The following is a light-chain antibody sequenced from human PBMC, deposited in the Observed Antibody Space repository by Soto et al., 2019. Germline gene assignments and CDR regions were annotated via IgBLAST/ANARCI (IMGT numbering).Light chain of an antibody. CDR3: CSYAGSSTLGV. V-gene: IGLV2-23*02. CDR2: EVS. Sequence: QSALTQPASVSGSPGQSITISCTGTSSDVGSYNLVSWYQQHPGKAPKLMIYEVSKRPSGVSNRFSGSKSGNTASLTISGLQAEDEADYYCCSYAGSSTLGVFGGGTKLNVL. CDR1: SSDVGSYNL. J-gene: IGLJ2*01.